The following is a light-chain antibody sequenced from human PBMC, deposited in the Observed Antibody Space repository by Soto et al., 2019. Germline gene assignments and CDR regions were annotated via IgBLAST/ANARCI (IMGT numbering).Light chain of an antibody. V-gene: IGKV1-27*01. CDR3: GKYTSALGT. J-gene: IGKJ1*01. Sequence: DIQMTQAPSSLTASVGDRVTITCRASQGIINYLAWYQQKPGKVPTLLIYAASTLQSGVPSRFSGSGSAADFTLAISRLQAEDIATHYCGKYTSALGTFGQGNQVAIK. CDR2: AAS. CDR1: QGIINY.